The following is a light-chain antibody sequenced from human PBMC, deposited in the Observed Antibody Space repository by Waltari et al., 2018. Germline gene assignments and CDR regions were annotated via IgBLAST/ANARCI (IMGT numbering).Light chain of an antibody. CDR3: HQSGSLPFT. CDR1: QNIGTD. J-gene: IGKJ3*01. V-gene: IGKV6-21*01. CDR2: YAS. Sequence: ELVLTQSPDFQSATPTEKVTITCRASQNIGTDLHWYQQKPYQSPNFLIRYASRSFSGVPSRFSGSGSGTTFTLTIWGRQAEDAATYYCHQSGSLPFTFGPGTKVDIK.